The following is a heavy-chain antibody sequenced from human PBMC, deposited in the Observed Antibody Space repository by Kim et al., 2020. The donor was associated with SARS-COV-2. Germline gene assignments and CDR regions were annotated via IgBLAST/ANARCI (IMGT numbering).Heavy chain of an antibody. CDR3: AKDHFRSHGDF. CDR2: IYSDGTTK. CDR1: GFTFSNYA. J-gene: IGHJ4*02. Sequence: GGSLRLSCAASGFTFSNYAMSWLRQAPGKGLEWVSVIYSDGTTKFYEGSKMGWSTVSRDYYKVTLLLQMNKLRAEATAEYFCAKDHFRSHGDFWGQGTLV. D-gene: IGHD3-3*02. V-gene: IGHV3-23*03.